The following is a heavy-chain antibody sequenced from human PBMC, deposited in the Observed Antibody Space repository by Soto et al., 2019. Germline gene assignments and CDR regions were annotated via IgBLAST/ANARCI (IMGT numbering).Heavy chain of an antibody. CDR3: AKTRGAMIYAISVYGMDV. J-gene: IGHJ6*02. CDR2: ISGSADST. Sequence: EVQLLESGGGFIHPGGSLRLSCAASGFSFSSFAMNWVRQAPGKGLEWFQIISGSADSTFYADSVKGRFTISRDNSKSTLYLQINSLRAEDTAVYYCAKTRGAMIYAISVYGMDVWGQGTTVTVSS. D-gene: IGHD2-8*01. CDR1: GFSFSSFA. V-gene: IGHV3-23*01.